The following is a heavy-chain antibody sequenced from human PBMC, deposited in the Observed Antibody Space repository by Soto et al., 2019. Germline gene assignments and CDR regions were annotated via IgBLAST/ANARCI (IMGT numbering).Heavy chain of an antibody. V-gene: IGHV3-30-3*01. CDR2: MSYDGSKK. CDR3: ASEGY. J-gene: IGHJ4*01. Sequence: QVQLVESGGGVIQPGRSLRLSCAASGFTFSSYAMHWVRQAPGKGLEWVAVMSYDGSKKYYADSVKGRFTISRDNSKNTLYLQMNSLRAEDTAVYYCASEGYWGQGTLVTVSS. CDR1: GFTFSSYA.